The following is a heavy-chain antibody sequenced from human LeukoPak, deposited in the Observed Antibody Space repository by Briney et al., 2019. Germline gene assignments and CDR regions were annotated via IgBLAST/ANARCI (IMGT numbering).Heavy chain of an antibody. D-gene: IGHD6-13*01. V-gene: IGHV3-48*03. Sequence: AGGSLRLSCAASGFTFSSYEMNWARQAPGKVLEGVSYISSTGSTIYYADSVKGRFTISRDNAKNSLYLQMNSLRAEDTAVYCCAREGGYFDYWGQGTLDTVSS. CDR1: GFTFSSYE. CDR3: AREGGYFDY. CDR2: ISSTGSTI. J-gene: IGHJ4*02.